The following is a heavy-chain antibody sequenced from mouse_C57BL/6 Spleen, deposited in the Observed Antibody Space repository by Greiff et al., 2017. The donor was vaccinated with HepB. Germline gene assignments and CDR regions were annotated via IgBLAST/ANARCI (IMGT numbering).Heavy chain of an antibody. CDR1: GYTFTDYY. Sequence: EVQLQQSGPELVKPGASVKISCKASGYTFTDYYMNWVKQSHGKSLEWIGDINPNNGGTSYNQKFKGKATLTVDKSSTTAYMELRSLTSEDSAVYYCARRGSTVVGEGAWFAYWGQGTLVTVSA. CDR2: INPNNGGT. D-gene: IGHD1-1*01. CDR3: ARRGSTVVGEGAWFAY. J-gene: IGHJ3*01. V-gene: IGHV1-26*01.